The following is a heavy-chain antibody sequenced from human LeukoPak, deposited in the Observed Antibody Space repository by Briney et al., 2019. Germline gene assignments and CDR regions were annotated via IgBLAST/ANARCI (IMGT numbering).Heavy chain of an antibody. CDR3: ARLSGYSTFDF. D-gene: IGHD1-1*01. V-gene: IGHV5-51*01. CDR2: IYPGDSDT. J-gene: IGHJ4*02. CDR1: GYSFTTYW. Sequence: GESLKISCKGSGYSFTTYWIGWVRQKPGKGLEWMGIIYPGDSDTRYSPSFQGQVTISADMSFSTAFLQWSSLKASDTAMYYCARLSGYSTFDFWGQGTLVTVSS.